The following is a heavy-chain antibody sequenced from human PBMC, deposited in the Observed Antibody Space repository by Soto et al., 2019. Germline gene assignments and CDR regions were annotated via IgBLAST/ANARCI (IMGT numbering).Heavy chain of an antibody. CDR3: ALSAYYYDSSGYEAESYYFDY. Sequence: QLTLKESGPTLVKPTQTLTLTCTFSGFSLSTSGVGVGWIRQPPGKALEWLALIYWNDDKRYSPSLKSRLTITKDTSKNQVVLTMTNMDPVDTATYYCALSAYYYDSSGYEAESYYFDYWGQGTLVTVSS. D-gene: IGHD3-22*01. CDR1: GFSLSTSGVG. V-gene: IGHV2-5*01. CDR2: IYWNDDK. J-gene: IGHJ4*02.